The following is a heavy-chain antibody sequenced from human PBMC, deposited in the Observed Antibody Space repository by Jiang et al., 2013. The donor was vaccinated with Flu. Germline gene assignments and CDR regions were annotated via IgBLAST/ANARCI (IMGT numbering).Heavy chain of an antibody. CDR2: IKAITDGGTT. D-gene: IGHD6-19*01. V-gene: IGHV3-15*01. Sequence: IWVRQAPGKGLEWVGRIKAITDGGTTEYAAPVKGRFTISRDDSKSTVYLQMNGLKTEDTAMYYCATDRVTAGYSSGWYHPLDFWGQGTLVTVSS. J-gene: IGHJ4*02. CDR3: ATDRVTAGYSSGWYHPLDF.